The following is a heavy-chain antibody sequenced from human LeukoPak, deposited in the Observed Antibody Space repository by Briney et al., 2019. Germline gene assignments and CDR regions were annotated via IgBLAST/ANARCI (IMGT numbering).Heavy chain of an antibody. CDR3: ARVGDYVWGSYRPYYFDY. V-gene: IGHV4-61*08. CDR2: IYYSGST. CDR1: GGSISSGDYY. D-gene: IGHD3-16*02. J-gene: IGHJ4*02. Sequence: SETLSLTCTVSGGSISSGDYYWSWIRQPPGKGLEWIGYIYYSGSTNYNPSLKSRVTISVDTSKNQFSLKLSSVTAADTAVYYCARVGDYVWGSYRPYYFDYWGQGTLVTVSS.